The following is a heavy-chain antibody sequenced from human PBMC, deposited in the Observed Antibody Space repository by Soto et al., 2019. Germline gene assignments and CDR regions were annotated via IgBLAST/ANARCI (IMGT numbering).Heavy chain of an antibody. D-gene: IGHD5-12*01. CDR2: IIPIFGTA. J-gene: IGHJ4*02. CDR1: GGTFRSYA. Sequence: APVKVSCKASGGTFRSYAIGWVRQAPGQGLEWMGGIIPIFGTANYAQKFQGRVTITADESTSTAYMELSSLRSEDTAVYYCARDRGGYGLWYDYWGQGTLVTVSS. V-gene: IGHV1-69*13. CDR3: ARDRGGYGLWYDY.